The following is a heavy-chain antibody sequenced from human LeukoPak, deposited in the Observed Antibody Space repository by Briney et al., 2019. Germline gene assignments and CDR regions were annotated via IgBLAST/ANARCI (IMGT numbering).Heavy chain of an antibody. CDR3: ARDSGPVVVVAATHWFDP. J-gene: IGHJ5*02. V-gene: IGHV1-69*04. CDR2: IIPILGIA. D-gene: IGHD2-15*01. CDR1: GGTFSSYA. Sequence: SVKVSCKASGGTFSSYAISWVRQAPGQGLEWMGRIIPILGIANYAQTFQGRVTITADKSTSTAYMELSSLRSEDTAVYYCARDSGPVVVVAATHWFDPWGQGTLVTVSS.